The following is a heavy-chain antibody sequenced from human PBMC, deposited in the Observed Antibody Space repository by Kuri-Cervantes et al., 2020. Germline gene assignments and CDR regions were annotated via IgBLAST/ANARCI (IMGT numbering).Heavy chain of an antibody. CDR1: GFTFSDHY. D-gene: IGHD1-7*01. V-gene: IGHV3-21*01. Sequence: GESLKISCAASGFTFSDHYMNWVRQAPGKGLEWVSSISSSSSYIYYADSVKGRFTISRDNAKNSLYLQMNSLRAEDTAVYYCAREGYNWNYVGPYYYYYYMDVWGKGTTVTVSS. CDR2: ISSSSSYI. CDR3: AREGYNWNYVGPYYYYYYMDV. J-gene: IGHJ6*03.